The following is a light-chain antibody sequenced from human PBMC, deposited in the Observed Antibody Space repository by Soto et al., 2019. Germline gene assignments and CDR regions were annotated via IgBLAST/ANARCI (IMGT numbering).Light chain of an antibody. Sequence: EIVLTQSPDTLSLSPGERVTLSCRASQRMTNNFLAWFQQKPGLAPRLLIHGAYTRASGVPDRFTGGGSGTDFVLTISRVEPKDFAVYYCQQYGRSPFTFGQGTKLQIK. CDR1: QRMTNNF. J-gene: IGKJ2*01. CDR3: QQYGRSPFT. V-gene: IGKV3-20*01. CDR2: GAY.